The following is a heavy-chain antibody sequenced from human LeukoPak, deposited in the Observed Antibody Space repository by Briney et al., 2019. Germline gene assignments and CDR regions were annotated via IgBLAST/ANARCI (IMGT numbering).Heavy chain of an antibody. CDR2: INPNSGGT. Sequence: GASVKVSCKASGYTFTGYYMHWVRQAPGQGLEWMGWINPNSGGTNYAQKFQGRVTMTRDTSISTAYTELSRLRSDDTAVYYCASNYFWSGYYNWFDPWGQGTLVTVSS. J-gene: IGHJ5*02. CDR1: GYTFTGYY. V-gene: IGHV1-2*02. D-gene: IGHD3-3*01. CDR3: ASNYFWSGYYNWFDP.